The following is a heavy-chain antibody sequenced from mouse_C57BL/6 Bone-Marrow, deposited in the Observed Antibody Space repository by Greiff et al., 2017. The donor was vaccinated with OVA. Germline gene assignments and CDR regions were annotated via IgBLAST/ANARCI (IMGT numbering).Heavy chain of an antibody. V-gene: IGHV1-64*01. J-gene: IGHJ2*01. CDR1: GYTFTSYW. CDR3: AREGVYYYFDY. Sequence: QVQLQQSGAELVKPGASVKLSCKASGYTFTSYWMHWVKQRPGQGLEWIGMIHPNSGSTNYNEKFKSKATLTVDKSSSTAYMQLSSLTSEDSAVYYCAREGVYYYFDYWGQGTTLTVSS. D-gene: IGHD2-3*01. CDR2: IHPNSGST.